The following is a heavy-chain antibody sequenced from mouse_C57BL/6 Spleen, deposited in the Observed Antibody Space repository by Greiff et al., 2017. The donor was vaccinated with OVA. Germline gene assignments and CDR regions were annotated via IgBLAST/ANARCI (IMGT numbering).Heavy chain of an antibody. CDR2: IDPSDSET. D-gene: IGHD1-1*01. V-gene: IGHV1-52*01. CDR1: GYTFTSYW. CDR3: ARRGYGSSSYYFDY. J-gene: IGHJ2*01. Sequence: QVQLQQPGAELVRPGSSVKLSCKASGYTFTSYWMHWVKQRPIQGLEWIGNIDPSDSETYYNQKFKDKATLTVDKSTSTAYMQLSRLTSEDSAVYYRARRGYGSSSYYFDYWGQGTTLTVSS.